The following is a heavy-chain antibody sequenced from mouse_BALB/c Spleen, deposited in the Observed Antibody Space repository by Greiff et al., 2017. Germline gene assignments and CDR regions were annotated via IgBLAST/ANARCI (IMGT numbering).Heavy chain of an antibody. CDR2: ISYDGTN. CDR1: AYSITSGYY. CDR3: ASVTGTRDWYFDV. Sequence: EVKLMESGPGLVKPSQSLSLTCSVTAYSITSGYYWSWIRQFPGNKLEWMGYISYDGTNNYNPSLKNRISITRDTSKNQFFLKLNSVTTEDTATYYCASVTGTRDWYFDVWGAGTTVTVSS. V-gene: IGHV3-6*02. D-gene: IGHD4-1*01. J-gene: IGHJ1*01.